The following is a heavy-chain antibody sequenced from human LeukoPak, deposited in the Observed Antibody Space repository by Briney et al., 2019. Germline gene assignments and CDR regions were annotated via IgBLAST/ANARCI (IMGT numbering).Heavy chain of an antibody. CDR1: GFTFSSYS. V-gene: IGHV3-48*04. CDR3: AKEVGYSYGSYYYYGMDV. D-gene: IGHD5-18*01. CDR2: ISSSSSAI. J-gene: IGHJ6*02. Sequence: PGGSLRLSCAASGFTFSSYSMNWVRQAPGKGLEWLSYISSSSSAIYYADSVKGRFTISRDNANNSLYLQMNSLRAEDTAVYYCAKEVGYSYGSYYYYGMDVWGQGTTVTVSS.